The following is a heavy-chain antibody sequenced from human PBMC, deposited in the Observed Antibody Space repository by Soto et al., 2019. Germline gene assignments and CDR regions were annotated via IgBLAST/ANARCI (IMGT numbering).Heavy chain of an antibody. V-gene: IGHV3-74*01. CDR2: INSDGSST. CDR1: GFTFSGYW. J-gene: IGHJ6*02. CDR3: ARDPLTYSSSWYYDYYYYYGMDV. D-gene: IGHD6-13*01. Sequence: PGGSLRLSCAASGFTFSGYWMHWVRQAPGKGLVWVSRINSDGSSTSYADSVKGRFTISRDNAKNTLYLQMNSLRAEDTAVYYCARDPLTYSSSWYYDYYYYYGMDVWGQGTTVTVSS.